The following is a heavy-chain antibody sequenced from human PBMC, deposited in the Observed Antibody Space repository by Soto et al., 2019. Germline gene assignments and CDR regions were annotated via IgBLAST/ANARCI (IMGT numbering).Heavy chain of an antibody. D-gene: IGHD3-22*01. CDR2: ISGSGGST. CDR1: GFAFSSHG. CDR3: AKSLSYYDSSGYYGYYYYGMDV. J-gene: IGHJ6*02. V-gene: IGHV3-23*01. Sequence: GGSLRLSCAASGFAFSSHGMSWVRQAPGKGLEWVSAISGSGGSTYYADSVKGRFAISRDNSKSTLYLQVSNLGAEDTAVYYCAKSLSYYDSSGYYGYYYYGMDVWGQGTTVTVSS.